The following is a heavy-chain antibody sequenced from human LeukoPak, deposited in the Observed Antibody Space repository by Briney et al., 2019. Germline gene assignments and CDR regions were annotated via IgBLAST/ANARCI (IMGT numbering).Heavy chain of an antibody. CDR1: GGSISSGSYY. CDR3: ARDGTATTPGAFDI. J-gene: IGHJ3*02. D-gene: IGHD5-24*01. CDR2: IYTSGST. V-gene: IGHV4-61*02. Sequence: SQTLSLTCTVSGGSISSGSYYWSWIRQPAGKGLEWIGRIYTSGSTNYNPSLKSRVTISVDTSKNQFSLKLSSVTAADTAVYYCARDGTATTPGAFDIWGRGTMVTVSS.